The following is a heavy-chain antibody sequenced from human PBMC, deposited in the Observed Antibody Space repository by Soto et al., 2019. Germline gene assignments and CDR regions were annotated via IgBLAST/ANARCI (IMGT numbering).Heavy chain of an antibody. V-gene: IGHV1-18*01. Sequence: ASVKVSCKASGYTFTSYGISWVRQAPGQGLEWMGWISAYNGNTNNAQKLQGRVTMTTDTSTSTAYMELRSLRSDDTAVYYCARDGDYSGYDLVDYWGQGTLVTVSS. D-gene: IGHD5-12*01. CDR2: ISAYNGNT. J-gene: IGHJ4*02. CDR1: GYTFTSYG. CDR3: ARDGDYSGYDLVDY.